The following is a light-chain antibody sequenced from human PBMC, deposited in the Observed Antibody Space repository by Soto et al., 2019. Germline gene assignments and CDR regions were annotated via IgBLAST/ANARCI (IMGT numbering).Light chain of an antibody. CDR1: SSDVGGYNY. CDR2: EVS. V-gene: IGLV2-14*01. CDR3: CSFAGPQSFEV. J-gene: IGLJ2*01. Sequence: QSALTQPASVSGSPGQSITISCTGTSSDVGGYNYVSWYQQHPGKAPKLMIYEVSNRPSGVSNRFSGSKSGNTASLTISGLQPEDEADYYCCSFAGPQSFEVFGEGTKLTVL.